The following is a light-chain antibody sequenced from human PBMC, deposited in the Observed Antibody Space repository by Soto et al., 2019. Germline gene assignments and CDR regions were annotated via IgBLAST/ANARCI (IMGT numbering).Light chain of an antibody. Sequence: EIVLTQSPXTLSLSPGERATLSCRASQSVSSNLAWYQQKPGQAPRLLIYGAANRATGIPARFSGSGSGTDFTLTISSLEPEDFAVYYCQQRSNWPRITFGQGTRLEI. CDR1: QSVSSN. J-gene: IGKJ5*01. CDR3: QQRSNWPRIT. CDR2: GAA. V-gene: IGKV3-11*01.